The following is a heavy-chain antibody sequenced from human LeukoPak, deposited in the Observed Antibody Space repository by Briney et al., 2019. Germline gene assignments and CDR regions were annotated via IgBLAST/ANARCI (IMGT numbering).Heavy chain of an antibody. CDR3: ATYKGGSYYLDY. V-gene: IGHV1-24*01. D-gene: IGHD1-26*01. CDR2: FDPEDGET. Sequence: ASVKVSCKASGGTFSSYAISWVRQAPGQGLEWMGGFDPEDGETIYAQKFQGRVTMTEDTSTDTAYMELSSLRSEDTAVYYCATYKGGSYYLDYWGQGTLVTVSS. J-gene: IGHJ4*02. CDR1: GGTFSSYA.